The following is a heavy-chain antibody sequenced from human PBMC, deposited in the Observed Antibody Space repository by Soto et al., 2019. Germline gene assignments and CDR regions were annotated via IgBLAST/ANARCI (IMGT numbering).Heavy chain of an antibody. V-gene: IGHV3-23*01. J-gene: IGHJ6*01. CDR3: AKGVNYYDSSGYYSYYYNGMDV. Sequence: EVQLLESGGNLVQTGGSLRLSCAASGFSFSTYAMSWVRQAPGKGLEWVSAISGSGGSTYYADSVKGRFTISRDNSKSTLYLQMNSLRADDTAVYYCAKGVNYYDSSGYYSYYYNGMDVW. CDR2: ISGSGGST. D-gene: IGHD3-22*01. CDR1: GFSFSTYA.